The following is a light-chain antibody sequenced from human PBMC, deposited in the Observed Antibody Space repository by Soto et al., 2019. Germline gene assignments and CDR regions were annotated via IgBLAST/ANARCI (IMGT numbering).Light chain of an antibody. Sequence: QSALTQPASMSGSPGQSITISCTGISSDVGGYTYVSWYQQHPGKAPKLMISDVSNRPSGVSNRFSASKSGNTASLTISGLQGEDEADYYCVSYTTTSTLVVFGGGTKLTVL. CDR1: SSDVGGYTY. V-gene: IGLV2-14*01. CDR3: VSYTTTSTLVV. J-gene: IGLJ3*02. CDR2: DVS.